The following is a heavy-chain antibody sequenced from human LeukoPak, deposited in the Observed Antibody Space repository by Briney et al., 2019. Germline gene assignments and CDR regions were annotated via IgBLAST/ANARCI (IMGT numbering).Heavy chain of an antibody. CDR3: AREGQAADAFDI. CDR1: GGSISSYY. D-gene: IGHD2-15*01. J-gene: IGHJ3*02. CDR2: IYYSGST. V-gene: IGHV4-59*01. Sequence: PSETLSLTCTVSGGSISSYYWSWIRQPPGKGLEWIGYIYYSGSTNYNPSLKSRVTISVDTSKNQFSLKLSSVTAADTAVYYCAREGQAADAFDIWGQGTMVTVSS.